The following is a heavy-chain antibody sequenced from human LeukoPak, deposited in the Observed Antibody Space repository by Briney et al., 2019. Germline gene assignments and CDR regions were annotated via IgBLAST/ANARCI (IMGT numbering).Heavy chain of an antibody. CDR3: ARDSRAMIVVVTGGELGS. D-gene: IGHD3-22*01. Sequence: GGSLRLSCAASGFTFGDYAMHWVRQAPGKGLEWVSGISWNSGSIGYADSVKGRFTISRDNAKNSLYLQMNSLRAEDTAVYYCARDSRAMIVVVTGGELGSWGQGTLITVSS. V-gene: IGHV3-9*01. CDR2: ISWNSGSI. J-gene: IGHJ4*02. CDR1: GFTFGDYA.